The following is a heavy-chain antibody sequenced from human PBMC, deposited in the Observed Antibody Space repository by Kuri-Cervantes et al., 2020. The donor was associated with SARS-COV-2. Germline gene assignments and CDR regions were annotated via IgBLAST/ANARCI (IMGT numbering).Heavy chain of an antibody. CDR2: IRYDGSNK. J-gene: IGHJ2*01. CDR3: AKDRSSSWLWYFDL. CDR1: GSTFSSFG. D-gene: IGHD6-13*01. V-gene: IGHV3-30*02. Sequence: GGSLRLSCAASGSTFSSFGMHWVRQAPGKGLEWVAFIRYDGSNKYYADSVKGRFTISRDNSKNTLYLQMNSLRAEDTAVYYCAKDRSSSWLWYFDLWGRGTLVTVSS.